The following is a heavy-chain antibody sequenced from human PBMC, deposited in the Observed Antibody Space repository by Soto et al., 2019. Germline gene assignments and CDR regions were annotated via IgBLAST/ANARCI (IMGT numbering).Heavy chain of an antibody. Sequence: QVQLVESGGGGAHPGGPLRLSCAALGFTFSTYAMHWARRPQGKGLEWVAVISYDGSNKYYADSVKGRFTISRDNSKNTLYLQMNSLRAEDTAVYYCARSPYSVSYLAYFDYWGQGTLVTVSS. CDR1: GFTFSTYA. CDR3: ARSPYSVSYLAYFDY. J-gene: IGHJ4*02. V-gene: IGHV3-30*03. CDR2: ISYDGSNK. D-gene: IGHD1-26*01.